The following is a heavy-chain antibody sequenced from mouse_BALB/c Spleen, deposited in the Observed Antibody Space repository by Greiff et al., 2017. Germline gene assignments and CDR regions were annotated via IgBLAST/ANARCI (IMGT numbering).Heavy chain of an antibody. D-gene: IGHD1-1*02. CDR2: ISDGGSYT. J-gene: IGHJ2*01. Sequence: EVHLVESGGGLVKPGGSLKLSCAASGFTFSDYYMYWVRQTPEKRLEWVATISDGGSYTYYPDSVKGRFTISRDNAKNNLYLQMSSLKSEDTAMYYCARSYGPYYFDYWGQGTTLTVSS. CDR3: ARSYGPYYFDY. CDR1: GFTFSDYY. V-gene: IGHV5-4*02.